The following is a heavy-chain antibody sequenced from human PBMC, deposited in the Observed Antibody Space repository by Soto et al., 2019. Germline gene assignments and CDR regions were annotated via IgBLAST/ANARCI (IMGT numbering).Heavy chain of an antibody. CDR1: GASIISGGYY. V-gene: IGHV4-39*01. CDR2: IYYSGST. CDR3: ASLHSGYALDLDH. Sequence: PSETLSLTCTVSGASIISGGYYWVWVRQPPGKGLEWIGTIYYSGSTYYNASLEGRVTISVDTSKNQFSLKLSSVTAADTSVYYCASLHSGYALDLDHWGQRTLVTVSS. D-gene: IGHD5-12*01. J-gene: IGHJ4*02.